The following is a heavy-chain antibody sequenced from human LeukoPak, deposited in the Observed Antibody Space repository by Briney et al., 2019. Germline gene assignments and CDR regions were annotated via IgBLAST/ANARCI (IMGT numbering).Heavy chain of an antibody. CDR2: IFYSGST. V-gene: IGHV4-59*08. CDR1: GASVSSDY. CDR3: ARPTAAAVVDY. D-gene: IGHD2-2*01. Sequence: SETLSLICSVSGASVSSDYWNWIRQPPGKGLECLGYIFYSGSTTYNPSLRSRITISVDTSKNQFSLRLTSVTAADTAMYFCARPTAAAVVDYWGQGTLVTVSS. J-gene: IGHJ4*02.